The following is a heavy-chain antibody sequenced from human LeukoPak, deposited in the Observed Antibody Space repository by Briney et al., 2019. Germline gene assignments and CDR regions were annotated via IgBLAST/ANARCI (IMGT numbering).Heavy chain of an antibody. V-gene: IGHV4-31*03. Sequence: SETLSLTCTVSGGSISSGGYYWIWIRQHPGKGLEWIGYIYYSGSTYYSPSLQSRVTISVDTSKNQFSLKLSSVNAADTAVYYCARGNSSGWYIGVAFDYWGQGTLVTVSS. CDR2: IYYSGST. D-gene: IGHD6-19*01. CDR3: ARGNSSGWYIGVAFDY. CDR1: GGSISSGGYY. J-gene: IGHJ4*02.